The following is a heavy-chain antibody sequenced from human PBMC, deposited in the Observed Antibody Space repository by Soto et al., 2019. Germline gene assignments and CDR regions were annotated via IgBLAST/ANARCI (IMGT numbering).Heavy chain of an antibody. D-gene: IGHD3-16*01. J-gene: IGHJ4*02. CDR3: ARATPREGGYYFDY. Sequence: ASVKVSCKASGYTFTSYGISWVRQAPGQGLEWMGWISAYNGNTNYAQKLQGRVTMTRDTSTSTAYMELRSLRSDDTAVYYCARATPREGGYYFDYGGRGPLVTASP. CDR2: ISAYNGNT. V-gene: IGHV1-18*01. CDR1: GYTFTSYG.